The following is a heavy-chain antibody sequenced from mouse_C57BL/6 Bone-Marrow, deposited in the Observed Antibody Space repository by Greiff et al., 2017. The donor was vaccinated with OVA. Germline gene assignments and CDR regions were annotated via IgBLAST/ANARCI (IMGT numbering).Heavy chain of an antibody. CDR1: GFTFSDFY. J-gene: IGHJ4*01. Sequence: EVKLVESGGGLVQPGGSLKLSCAASGFTFSDFYMYWIRQTPEKRLEWVAYISNGGGSTYYPDTVKSRFTISRDTAKNTLYLQMSRLKSEDTAMYYCARLDAMDYWGQGTSVTVSS. CDR3: ARLDAMDY. V-gene: IGHV5-12*01. CDR2: ISNGGGST.